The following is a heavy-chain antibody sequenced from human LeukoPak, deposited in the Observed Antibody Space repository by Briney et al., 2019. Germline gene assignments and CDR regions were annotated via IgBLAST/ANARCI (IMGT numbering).Heavy chain of an antibody. CDR3: AANSADYNTLGSSYKV. D-gene: IGHD3-10*01. CDR2: ISYSGTT. Sequence: SETLSLTCTVSSASINSSPYFWAWIRQSPGKGLEWIGPISYSGTTYYNPSLTSRVTISVDTSKNRFSLKLSSVTAADTAVYYCAANSADYNTLGSSYKVWGQGTLVTVSS. CDR1: SASINSSPYF. V-gene: IGHV4-39*01. J-gene: IGHJ4*02.